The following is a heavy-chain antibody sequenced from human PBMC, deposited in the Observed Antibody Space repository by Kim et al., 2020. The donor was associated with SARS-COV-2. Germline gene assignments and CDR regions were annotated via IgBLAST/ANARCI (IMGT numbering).Heavy chain of an antibody. CDR2: ISAYNGNT. J-gene: IGHJ6*02. Sequence: ASVKVSCKASGYTFTSYGISWVRQAPGQGLEWMGWISAYNGNTNYAQKLQGRVTMTTDTSTSTAYMELRSLRSDDTAVYYCARVGFRVVVTANYYYYYGMDVWGQGTTVTVSS. CDR1: GYTFTSYG. D-gene: IGHD2-21*02. CDR3: ARVGFRVVVTANYYYYYGMDV. V-gene: IGHV1-18*01.